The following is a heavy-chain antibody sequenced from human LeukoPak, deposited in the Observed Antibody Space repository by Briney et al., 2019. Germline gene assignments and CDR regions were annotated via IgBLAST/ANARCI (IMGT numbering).Heavy chain of an antibody. Sequence: GGTLRLSCAASGFTFSSYGMSWVRQAPGKGLEWVSAISGSGGSTYYADSVKGRFTISRDNAKNSLYLQMNSLRAEDTAVYYCAELGITMIGGVWGKGTTVTISS. J-gene: IGHJ6*04. V-gene: IGHV3-23*01. CDR1: GFTFSSYG. CDR3: AELGITMIGGV. CDR2: ISGSGGST. D-gene: IGHD3-10*02.